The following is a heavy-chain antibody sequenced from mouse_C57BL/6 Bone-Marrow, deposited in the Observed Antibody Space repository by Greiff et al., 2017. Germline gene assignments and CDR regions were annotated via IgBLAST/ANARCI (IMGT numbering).Heavy chain of an antibody. CDR1: GYSITSGYY. Sequence: EVQLVESGPGLVKPSQSLSLTCSVTGYSITSGYYWYWIRQFPGNKLEWMGYISYDGSNNYNPSLKNRISITRDTSRNQFFLKLNSVTTEDTATYYCARRGLLRPYFDYWGQGTTLTVSS. CDR2: ISYDGSN. V-gene: IGHV3-6*01. J-gene: IGHJ2*01. CDR3: ARRGLLRPYFDY. D-gene: IGHD1-2*01.